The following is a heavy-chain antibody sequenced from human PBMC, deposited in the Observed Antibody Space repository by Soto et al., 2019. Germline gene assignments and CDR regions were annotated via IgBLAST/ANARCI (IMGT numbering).Heavy chain of an antibody. D-gene: IGHD5-12*01. Sequence: SETLSLTCSVSGASINNYYWSWIRQPPGKGLEWIGYVYYTGSTSTKYNPSLQSRVAMSVDSSKNQFSLKLTSMTAADTAIYYCEKYRRPDAEGYRLDFWGPGPLVTVSS. V-gene: IGHV4-59*01. CDR1: GASINNYY. CDR3: EKYRRPDAEGYRLDF. CDR2: VYYTGSTST. J-gene: IGHJ4*02.